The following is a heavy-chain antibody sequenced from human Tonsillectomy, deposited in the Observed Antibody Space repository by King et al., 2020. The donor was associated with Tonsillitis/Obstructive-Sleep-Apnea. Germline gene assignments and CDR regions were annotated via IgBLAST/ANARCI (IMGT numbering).Heavy chain of an antibody. J-gene: IGHJ3*02. D-gene: IGHD3-22*01. Sequence: LQLQESGPGLVKPSETLSLTCTVSGGSISSFYWSWIRQPPGKGLEWIGYSYYSGSTNYNPSLKSRVTISVDTSKNQFSLKLSSVTAADTAVYYCARRNYYDRSGYYLVAFDIWGQGTMVTVSS. CDR2: SYYSGST. CDR1: GGSISSFY. CDR3: ARRNYYDRSGYYLVAFDI. V-gene: IGHV4-59*01.